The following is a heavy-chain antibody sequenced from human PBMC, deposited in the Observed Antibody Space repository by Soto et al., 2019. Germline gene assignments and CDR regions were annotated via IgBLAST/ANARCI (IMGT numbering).Heavy chain of an antibody. Sequence: QVQLVQCGAEVKKPGASVKVSCKASGYTFTTYEINWVRQVPGLGLEWMGWMSPSSGNTGYVDQFRGRVTMTSNTSMTTAYMELSSLRSEDTAVYYCARVGGQLFGDHGMDVWGQGTTVTVSS. CDR2: MSPSSGNT. CDR1: GYTFTTYE. J-gene: IGHJ6*02. V-gene: IGHV1-8*01. CDR3: ARVGGQLFGDHGMDV. D-gene: IGHD3-10*01.